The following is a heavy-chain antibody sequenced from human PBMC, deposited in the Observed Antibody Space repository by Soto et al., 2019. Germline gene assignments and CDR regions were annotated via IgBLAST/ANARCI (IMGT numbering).Heavy chain of an antibody. CDR2: ISYSGRT. CDR1: GAAIITDNYF. Sequence: QLQLQASGPGLVKPSETLSLTCTVSGAAIITDNYFWVWIRHSPRRGLELIASISYSGRTYDNPALQSRVPISIDPSTNQFSLKLTSVTTADTPVYYCARRRASDYGGNHHPYYFARWGQGALVSVSS. CDR3: ARRRASDYGGNHHPYYFAR. J-gene: IGHJ4*02. D-gene: IGHD4-17*01. V-gene: IGHV4-39*01.